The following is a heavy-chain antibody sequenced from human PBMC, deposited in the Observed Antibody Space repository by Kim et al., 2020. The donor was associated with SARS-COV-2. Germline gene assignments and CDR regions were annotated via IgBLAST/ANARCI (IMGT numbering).Heavy chain of an antibody. V-gene: IGHV3-21*01. Sequence: GGSLRLSCAASGFTFSSYSMNWVRQAPGKGLEWVSSISSSSSYIYYADSVKGRFTISRDNAKNSLYLQMNSLRAEDTAVYYCARAGEGVEYCGGDCLAGPYYFDYWGQGTLVTVSS. CDR3: ARAGEGVEYCGGDCLAGPYYFDY. D-gene: IGHD2-21*02. J-gene: IGHJ4*02. CDR2: ISSSSSYI. CDR1: GFTFSSYS.